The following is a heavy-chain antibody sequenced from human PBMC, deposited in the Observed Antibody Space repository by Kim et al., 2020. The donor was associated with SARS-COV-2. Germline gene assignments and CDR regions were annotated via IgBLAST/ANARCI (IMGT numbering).Heavy chain of an antibody. CDR1: GYSFTSYW. CDR3: ARSCSTSCSTPRFDP. J-gene: IGHJ5*02. V-gene: IGHV5-10-1*01. CDR2: IDPSDSYT. Sequence: GESLKISCKGSGYSFTSYWISWVRQMPGKGLEWMGRIDPSDSYTNYSPSFQGHVTISADKSISTAYLQWSSLKASDTAMYYCARSCSTSCSTPRFDPWGQGTLVTVSS. D-gene: IGHD2-2*01.